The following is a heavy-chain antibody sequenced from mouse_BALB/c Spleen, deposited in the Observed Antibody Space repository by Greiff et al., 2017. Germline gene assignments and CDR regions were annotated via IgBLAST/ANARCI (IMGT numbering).Heavy chain of an antibody. J-gene: IGHJ4*01. CDR2: IDPANGNT. CDR1: GFNIKDTY. CDR3: AREGLRHYYYAMDY. Sequence: EVKLVESGAELVKPGASVKLSCTASGFNIKDTYMHWVKQRPEQGLEWIGRIDPANGNTKYDPKFQGKATITADTSSNTAYLQLSSLTSEDTAVYYCAREGLRHYYYAMDYWGQGTSVTVSS. V-gene: IGHV14-3*02. D-gene: IGHD2-4*01.